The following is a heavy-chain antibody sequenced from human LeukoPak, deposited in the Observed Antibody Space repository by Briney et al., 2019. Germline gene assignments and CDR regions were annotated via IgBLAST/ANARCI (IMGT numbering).Heavy chain of an antibody. V-gene: IGHV3-7*01. CDR1: GFTFSSYW. Sequence: GGSLRLSCAASGFTFSSYWMSWVRQAPGKGLEWVANIKQDGSEKYYVDSVKSRFTISRDNAKNSLYLQMNSLRAEDTAVYYCARDYPDYYYGMDVWGQGTTVTVSS. J-gene: IGHJ6*02. CDR3: ARDYPDYYYGMDV. CDR2: IKQDGSEK.